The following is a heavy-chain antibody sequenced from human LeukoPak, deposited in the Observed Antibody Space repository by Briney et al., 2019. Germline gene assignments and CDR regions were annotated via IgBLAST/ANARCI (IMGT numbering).Heavy chain of an antibody. CDR3: AINWNLDY. CDR2: ISVSGGSP. V-gene: IGHV3-23*01. CDR1: GFTFSSYA. D-gene: IGHD1-1*01. Sequence: EGSLRLSCAASGFTFSSYAMSWVRQAPGKGLEWVSAISVSGGSPYYADSVKGRFTISRDNSKNTLSLQMNSLRAEDTAVYYCAINWNLDYWGQGTLVTVSS. J-gene: IGHJ4*02.